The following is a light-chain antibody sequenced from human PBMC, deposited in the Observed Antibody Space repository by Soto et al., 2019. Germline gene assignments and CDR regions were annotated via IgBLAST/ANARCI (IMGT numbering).Light chain of an antibody. Sequence: EVVLTQSPATMSLYPGEGATLSCRASQSVSTYLAWYQQKPGQAPRLLIFEASKRATGIPDRISGSGSGTDFTLTISSLEPEDFAVYYCQQYGISPSYTFAQGT. CDR1: QSVSTY. CDR2: EAS. CDR3: QQYGISPSYT. J-gene: IGKJ2*01. V-gene: IGKV3-11*01.